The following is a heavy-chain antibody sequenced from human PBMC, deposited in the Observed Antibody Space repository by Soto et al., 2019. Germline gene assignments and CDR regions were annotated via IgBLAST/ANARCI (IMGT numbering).Heavy chain of an antibody. CDR3: ARPPRDYYGSGSHRGDDAFDI. CDR1: GYSFTSYW. D-gene: IGHD3-10*01. J-gene: IGHJ3*02. V-gene: IGHV5-51*01. Sequence: GESLKISCKGSGYSFTSYWIGWVRQMPGKGLEWMGIIYPGDSDTRYSPSFQGQVTISADKSISTAYLQWSSLKATDTAMYYCARPPRDYYGSGSHRGDDAFDIWGQGTMVTVSS. CDR2: IYPGDSDT.